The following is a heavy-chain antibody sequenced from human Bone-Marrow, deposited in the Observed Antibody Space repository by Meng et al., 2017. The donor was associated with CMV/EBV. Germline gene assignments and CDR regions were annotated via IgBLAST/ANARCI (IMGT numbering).Heavy chain of an antibody. Sequence: GESLKISCAASGFTVSSNYMSWVRQAPGKGLEWVSGIYSGGSRYYADSVKGRFTISRDNSKNSQYLQMNSLRAEDTALYYCAKLSIAAAGTDAFDIWGRGTMVTVSS. CDR1: GFTVSSNY. V-gene: IGHV3-53*05. CDR3: AKLSIAAAGTDAFDI. CDR2: IYSGGSR. J-gene: IGHJ3*02. D-gene: IGHD6-13*01.